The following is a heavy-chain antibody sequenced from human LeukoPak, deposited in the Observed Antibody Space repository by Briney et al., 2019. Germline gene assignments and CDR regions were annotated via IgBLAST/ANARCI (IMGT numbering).Heavy chain of an antibody. Sequence: GGSLRLSCAASGFTFTSYGMHWVRQAPGKGLEWVAVISYDGSNKYYADSVKGRFTISRDNSKNTLYLQMNSLRAEDTAVYYCAKTMDCSSTSWYGYYYGMDVWGQGTTVTVSS. CDR2: ISYDGSNK. J-gene: IGHJ6*02. V-gene: IGHV3-30*18. CDR1: GFTFTSYG. D-gene: IGHD2-2*01. CDR3: AKTMDCSSTSWYGYYYGMDV.